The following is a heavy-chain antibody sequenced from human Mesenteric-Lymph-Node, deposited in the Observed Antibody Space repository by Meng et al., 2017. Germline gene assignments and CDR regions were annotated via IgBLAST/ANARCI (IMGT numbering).Heavy chain of an antibody. J-gene: IGHJ6*02. D-gene: IGHD6-19*01. CDR3: AKRIAVAGYYYYGMDV. CDR2: ISGSGGST. Sequence: GESLKISCAASGFTFSSYAMSWVRQAPGKGLEWVSAISGSGGSTYYADSVKGRFTISRDNSKNTLYLQMNSLRAEDTAVYYCAKRIAVAGYYYYGMDVWGQGTTVTVSS. V-gene: IGHV3-23*01. CDR1: GFTFSSYA.